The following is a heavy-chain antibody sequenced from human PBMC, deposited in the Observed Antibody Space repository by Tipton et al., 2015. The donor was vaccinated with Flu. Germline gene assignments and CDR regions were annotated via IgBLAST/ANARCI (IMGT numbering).Heavy chain of an antibody. D-gene: IGHD3-9*01. V-gene: IGHV3-30*09. CDR1: GSTFSRYA. Sequence: SLRLSCAASGSTFSRYAMHWVRQAPGKGLEWVAIISHDGNNKYDADSVKGRFAISRDNSKNTLYLQMNSLRAEDTAVYYCAREVGYDVFTGSYAHRVGHYGMAVWGQGTTVIVSS. CDR3: AREVGYDVFTGSYAHRVGHYGMAV. J-gene: IGHJ6*02. CDR2: ISHDGNNK.